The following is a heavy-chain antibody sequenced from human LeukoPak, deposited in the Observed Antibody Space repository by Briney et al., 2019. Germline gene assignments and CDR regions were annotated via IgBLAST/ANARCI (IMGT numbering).Heavy chain of an antibody. J-gene: IGHJ3*02. CDR2: LNGGGGDT. Sequence: GGSLRLSCAASGFTFSSYAMCWVPQAPGKGLEWVSGLNGGGGDTYYADSVKGRFTISRDNSKNTLYLQINSLRAEDTAVYYCAKVRLGGDTFDIWGQGTMVSVSS. D-gene: IGHD1-26*01. CDR3: AKVRLGGDTFDI. V-gene: IGHV3-23*01. CDR1: GFTFSSYA.